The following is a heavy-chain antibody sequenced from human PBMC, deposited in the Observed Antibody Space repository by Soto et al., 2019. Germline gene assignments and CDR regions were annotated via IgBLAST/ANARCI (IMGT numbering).Heavy chain of an antibody. Sequence: ASVKVSCKASGYIFSNYGITWVRRAPGQGLEWMGWISGYNGNTNYAQKLQGRVTMTTDTSSSTAYMELRSLRSDDTAVYYCARDEVPAANWLDPWGQGTLVTVSS. CDR1: GYIFSNYG. CDR3: ARDEVPAANWLDP. D-gene: IGHD2-2*01. V-gene: IGHV1-18*01. J-gene: IGHJ5*02. CDR2: ISGYNGNT.